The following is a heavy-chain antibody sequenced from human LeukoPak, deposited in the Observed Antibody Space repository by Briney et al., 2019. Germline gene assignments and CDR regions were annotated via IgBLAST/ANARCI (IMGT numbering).Heavy chain of an antibody. Sequence: PSETLSLTCVVSGGSVSTHKWWSWVRQPAGKGLEWIGEVHQSGSTNYNPSLESRVTISVDKSHNQFSLKLSPVTAADTAVYYCARRDYYDSTGYFDSWGQGNLVTVSS. J-gene: IGHJ5*01. V-gene: IGHV4-4*02. CDR2: VHQSGST. CDR1: GGSVSTHKW. D-gene: IGHD3-22*01. CDR3: ARRDYYDSTGYFDS.